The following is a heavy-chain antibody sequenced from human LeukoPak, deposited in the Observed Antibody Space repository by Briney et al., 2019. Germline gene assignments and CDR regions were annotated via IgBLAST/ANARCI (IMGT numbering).Heavy chain of an antibody. CDR2: INPNSGGT. CDR3: ARVRSSWYGYYYYGMDV. J-gene: IGHJ6*02. CDR1: GYTFTGYY. D-gene: IGHD6-13*01. V-gene: IGHV1-2*06. Sequence: ASVKVSCKASGYTFTGYYMHWVRQAPGQGLEWMGRINPNSGGTNYAQKFQGRVTMTRDTSISTAYMELSSLRSEDTAVYYCARVRSSWYGYYYYGMDVWGQGTTVTVSS.